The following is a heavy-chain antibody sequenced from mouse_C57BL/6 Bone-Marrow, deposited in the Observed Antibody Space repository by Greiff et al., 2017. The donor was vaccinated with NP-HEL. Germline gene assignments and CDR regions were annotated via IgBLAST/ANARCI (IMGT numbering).Heavy chain of an antibody. V-gene: IGHV2-4*01. J-gene: IGHJ4*01. D-gene: IGHD2-4*01. CDR3: AKCPYDYDVGYAMDY. CDR1: GFSLTSYG. CDR2: IWSGGST. Sequence: VKLMESGPGLVQPSQSLSITCTVSGFSLTSYGVHWVRQPPGKGLEWLGVIWSGGSTDYNAAFISRLSISKDNSKSQVFFKMNSLQADDTAIYYCAKCPYDYDVGYAMDYWGQGTSVTVSS.